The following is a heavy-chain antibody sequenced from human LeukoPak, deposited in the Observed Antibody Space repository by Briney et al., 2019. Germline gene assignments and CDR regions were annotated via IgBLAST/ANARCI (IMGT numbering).Heavy chain of an antibody. CDR3: ARGLYDYVWGSYRYTGRWFDY. D-gene: IGHD3-16*02. Sequence: PSETLSLTCAVYGGSFSGYYWSWLRQPPGKGLEWIGEINHSGSTNYNPSLKSRVTISVDASKNQFSLKLSSVTAADTAVYYCARGLYDYVWGSYRYTGRWFDYWGQGTLVTVSS. CDR2: INHSGST. V-gene: IGHV4-34*01. J-gene: IGHJ4*02. CDR1: GGSFSGYY.